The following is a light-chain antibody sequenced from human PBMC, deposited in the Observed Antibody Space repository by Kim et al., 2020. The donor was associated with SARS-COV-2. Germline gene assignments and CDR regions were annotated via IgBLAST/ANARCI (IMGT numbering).Light chain of an antibody. CDR1: TGAVPSRHY. V-gene: IGLV7-46*01. Sequence: PGGTVTLTCGSTTGAVPSRHYPYWFQHKPGQAPRTLIYDTNNKHSWTPARFSGSLLGGKAALTLSGAQPEDEADYYCLLSYSDDVVFGGGTQLTVL. J-gene: IGLJ2*01. CDR3: LLSYSDDVV. CDR2: DTN.